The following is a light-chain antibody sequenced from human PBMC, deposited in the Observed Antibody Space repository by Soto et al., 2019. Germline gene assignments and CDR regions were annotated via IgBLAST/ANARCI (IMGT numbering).Light chain of an antibody. CDR1: SSNIGNND. J-gene: IGLJ3*02. CDR3: GTWDRSRIAVV. V-gene: IGLV1-51*01. CDR2: DND. Sequence: QSVLTQPPSLSAAPGQKVTISCSGSSSNIGNNDVSWYQQLPGTAPKLLIYDNDKRPSGIPDRLSGSKSGTSATLGITGLQTGDEADYYCGTWDRSRIAVVFGGGTKLTVL.